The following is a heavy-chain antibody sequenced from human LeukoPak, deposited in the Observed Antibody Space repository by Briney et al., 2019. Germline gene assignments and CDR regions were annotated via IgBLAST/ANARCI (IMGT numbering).Heavy chain of an antibody. Sequence: PGGSLRLSCAASGFTFSDYYMSWIRQAPGKGLEWVSYISSSGSTIYYADSVKGRFTISRDNAKNSLYLQMNSLRAEDTAVYYCAREAYNWHHGVPFDYWGQGTLVTVSS. CDR1: GFTFSDYY. CDR2: ISSSGSTI. CDR3: AREAYNWHHGVPFDY. D-gene: IGHD1-20*01. V-gene: IGHV3-11*01. J-gene: IGHJ4*02.